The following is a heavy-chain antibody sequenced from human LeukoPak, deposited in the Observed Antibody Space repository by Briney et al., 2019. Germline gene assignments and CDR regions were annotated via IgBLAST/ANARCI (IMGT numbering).Heavy chain of an antibody. CDR3: ASGEVGVRKFYSDPFHY. D-gene: IGHD2-15*01. Sequence: GGSLRLSCAASGFTVSSNYMSWVRQAPGKGLEWVSIIYSAGSTYYADSVRGRFTISRDSSKNTVSLQMNSLRAEDTAVYYCASGEVGVRKFYSDPFHYWGQGTLVTVSS. J-gene: IGHJ4*02. CDR1: GFTVSSNY. CDR2: IYSAGST. V-gene: IGHV3-53*01.